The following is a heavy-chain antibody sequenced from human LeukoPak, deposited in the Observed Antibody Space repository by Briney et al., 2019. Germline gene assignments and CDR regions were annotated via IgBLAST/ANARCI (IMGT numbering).Heavy chain of an antibody. D-gene: IGHD5-18*01. Sequence: SETLSLTCTVSGGSISSYYGSWSRQPAGQRREGIGRIYTSGSTNYNPSLKTQVTMSVDTSKNQFSLKLSSVTAADTAVYYCAREGNPWIQLWLFDYWGQGTLVTVSS. CDR1: GGSISSYY. CDR3: AREGNPWIQLWLFDY. J-gene: IGHJ4*02. CDR2: IYTSGST. V-gene: IGHV4-4*07.